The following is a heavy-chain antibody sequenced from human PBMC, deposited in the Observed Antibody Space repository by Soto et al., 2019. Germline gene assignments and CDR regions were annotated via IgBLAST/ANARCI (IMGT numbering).Heavy chain of an antibody. CDR3: ARAAEPNDLWCGEVSCDY. J-gene: IGHJ4*02. D-gene: IGHD3-10*01. V-gene: IGHV1-18*01. CDR2: ISAYNGNT. CDR1: GYTFTSYG. Sequence: QVQLVQSGAEVKKPGASVKVSCKASGYTFTSYGISWVRQAPGQGLEWMGWISAYNGNTNYAQKLQGRVTMTTDTSTSTAYMELRSLRSDDTAVYYCARAAEPNDLWCGEVSCDYWGQGTLVTVSS.